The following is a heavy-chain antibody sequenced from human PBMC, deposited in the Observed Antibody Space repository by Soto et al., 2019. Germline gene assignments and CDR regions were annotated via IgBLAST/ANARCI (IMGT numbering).Heavy chain of an antibody. CDR1: GFTFSSYA. V-gene: IGHV3-23*01. CDR2: ISGSGGST. Sequence: VQLLESGGGLIQPGGSLRLSRAASGFTFSSYAMSWVRQAPGKGLEWVSAISGSGGSTYYADSVKGRFTISRDNSKNTLYLQMNSLRAEDTAVYYCAKDWGAGFGEFSYYYYGMDVWGQGTTVTVSS. CDR3: AKDWGAGFGEFSYYYYGMDV. J-gene: IGHJ6*02. D-gene: IGHD3-10*01.